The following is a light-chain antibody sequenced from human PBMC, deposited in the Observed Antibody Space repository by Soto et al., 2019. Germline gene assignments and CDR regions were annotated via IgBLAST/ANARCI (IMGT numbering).Light chain of an antibody. V-gene: IGKV3-15*01. CDR2: GAS. J-gene: IGKJ1*01. CDR3: QQHNNWPPWT. CDR1: QSVSSN. Sequence: ELVMTQAPATLSVSPGERATLSCRASQSVSSNLAWYQQKPGQAPRLLIYGASTRATGIPARFSGSRSGTEFTLTISSLQSEDFGVYYCQQHNNWPPWTFGQGTKVEIK.